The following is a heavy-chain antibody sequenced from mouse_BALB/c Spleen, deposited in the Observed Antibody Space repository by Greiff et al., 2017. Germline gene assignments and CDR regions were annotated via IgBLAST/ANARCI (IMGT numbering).Heavy chain of an antibody. J-gene: IGHJ3*01. Sequence: QVQLQQSGTELVRPGTSVKVSCTASGYAFTNYLIEWVKQRPGQGLEWIGVINPGSGGTNYNEKFQGKATLTADKSSSTAYMQLSSLTSDDSAVYFCARDTMITTGFAYWGQGTLVTVSA. CDR1: GYAFTNYL. CDR3: ARDTMITTGFAY. CDR2: INPGSGGT. D-gene: IGHD2-4*01. V-gene: IGHV1-54*01.